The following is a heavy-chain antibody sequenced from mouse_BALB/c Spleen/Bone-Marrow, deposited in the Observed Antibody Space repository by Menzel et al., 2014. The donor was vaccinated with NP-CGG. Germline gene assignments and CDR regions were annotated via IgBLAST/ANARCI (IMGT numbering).Heavy chain of an antibody. CDR1: GYSFTGYT. J-gene: IGHJ2*01. V-gene: IGHV1S135*01. CDR3: ARDYDGYYFDY. CDR2: INPYNGGT. Sequence: EVKLMESGPELVKPGASMKVSCKASGYSFTGYTMNWVKQSHGKNLEWIGLINPYNGGTSYNQKFKGKATLTVDKSSSTAYMELLSLTSEDSAVYYYARDYDGYYFDYWGQGTTLTVSS. D-gene: IGHD2-4*01.